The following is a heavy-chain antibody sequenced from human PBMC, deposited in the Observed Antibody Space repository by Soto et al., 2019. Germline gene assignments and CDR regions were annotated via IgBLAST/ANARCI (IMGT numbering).Heavy chain of an antibody. V-gene: IGHV3-23*01. Sequence: GGSLRLSCAASGFSFSSYAMSWVRQAPGKGLELFSAISGSGGSTYYAGSVKGRFTIPRDNSKNTLYVQMNKLRAEDTAVYYCATPLRDCTSTSCYILFDYWGQGTLVTVS. J-gene: IGHJ4*02. CDR2: ISGSGGST. CDR3: ATPLRDCTSTSCYILFDY. CDR1: GFSFSSYA. D-gene: IGHD2-2*01.